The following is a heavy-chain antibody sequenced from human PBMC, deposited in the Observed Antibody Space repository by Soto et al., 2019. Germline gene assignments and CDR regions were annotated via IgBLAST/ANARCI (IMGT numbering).Heavy chain of an antibody. CDR1: GFSLSYYY. CDR3: VRDIARVGDTYYYDY. Sequence: QVQLVESGGGLVKPGVSLRLSCEASGFSLSYYYMRWLRQAPGQGLEWLSYISSSSGDTNYADSVRGRFTISSHNARNSLYLQMNGLRAEDTDVYYCVRDIARVGDTYYYDYWGRGTLVTVSS. V-gene: IGHV3-11*06. CDR2: ISSSSGDT. D-gene: IGHD1-26*01. J-gene: IGHJ4*02.